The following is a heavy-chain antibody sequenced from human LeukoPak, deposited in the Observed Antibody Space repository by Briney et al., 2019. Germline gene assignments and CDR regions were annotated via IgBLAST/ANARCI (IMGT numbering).Heavy chain of an antibody. CDR3: ASLMDTPMAPGKY. D-gene: IGHD5-18*01. J-gene: IGHJ4*02. V-gene: IGHV4-39*07. CDR2: IYYSGST. Sequence: PSETLSLTCTVSGGSISSSSYYWGWIRQPPGKGLEWIGSIYYSGSTYYNPSLKSRVTISVDTSKNQFSLKLSSVTAADTAVYYCASLMDTPMAPGKYWGQGTLVTVSS. CDR1: GGSISSSSYY.